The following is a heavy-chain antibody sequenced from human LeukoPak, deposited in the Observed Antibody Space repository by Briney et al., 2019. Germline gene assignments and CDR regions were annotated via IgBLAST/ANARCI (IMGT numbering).Heavy chain of an antibody. V-gene: IGHV1-2*02. D-gene: IGHD1-26*01. Sequence: ASVKVSCKASGYPFTGYYMHWVRQAPGQGLEWMGWINANSGGTNYAQKFQGRVAMTRDTSISTAYMVLSRLRSDDTAVYYCARVRRREDAFDIWGQGTMVTVSS. CDR3: ARVRRREDAFDI. J-gene: IGHJ3*02. CDR1: GYPFTGYY. CDR2: INANSGGT.